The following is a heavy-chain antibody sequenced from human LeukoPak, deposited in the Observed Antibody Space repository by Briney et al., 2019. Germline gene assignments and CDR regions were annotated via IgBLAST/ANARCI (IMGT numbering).Heavy chain of an antibody. D-gene: IGHD3-16*02. CDR1: GGTFSSYA. V-gene: IGHV1-69*05. Sequence: SVKVSCKASGGTFSSYAISWVRQAPGQGLEWMGGIIPIFGTANYAQKFQGRVTITTDESTSTAYMELSSLRSEDTAVYYCATSHGPLRLGVLSLCYWGQGTLVTVSS. J-gene: IGHJ4*02. CDR3: ATSHGPLRLGVLSLCY. CDR2: IIPIFGTA.